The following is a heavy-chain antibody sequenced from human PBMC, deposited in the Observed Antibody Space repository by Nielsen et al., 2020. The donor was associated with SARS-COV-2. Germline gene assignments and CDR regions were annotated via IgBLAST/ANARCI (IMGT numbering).Heavy chain of an antibody. D-gene: IGHD3-10*01. V-gene: IGHV3-48*01. CDR1: GFTLSSYS. CDR2: ITSSSSTI. Sequence: GGSLRLSCAASGFTLSSYSMNWVRQAPGKGLEYVAYITSSSSTIYYADSVKGRFTISRDNARNSLYLQMNSLRAEDTAVYYCARDSETTMVRANDYWGQGTLVTVSS. CDR3: ARDSETTMVRANDY. J-gene: IGHJ4*02.